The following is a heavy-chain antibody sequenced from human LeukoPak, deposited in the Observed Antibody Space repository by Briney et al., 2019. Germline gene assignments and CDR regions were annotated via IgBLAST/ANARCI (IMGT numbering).Heavy chain of an antibody. CDR3: ARRPRKDSSGYYYYGMDV. Sequence: SVTLSLTCTVSGGSISSYYWSWIRQPPGKGLEWMGYIYYSGSTNYNPSLKSRVTISVDTSKNQFSLKLSSVTAADTAVYYCARRPRKDSSGYYYYGMDVWGQGTTVTVSS. D-gene: IGHD3-22*01. CDR2: IYYSGST. J-gene: IGHJ6*02. V-gene: IGHV4-59*08. CDR1: GGSISSYY.